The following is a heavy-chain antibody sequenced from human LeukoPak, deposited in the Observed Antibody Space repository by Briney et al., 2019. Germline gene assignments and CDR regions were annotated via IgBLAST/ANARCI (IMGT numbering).Heavy chain of an antibody. Sequence: ASVKVSCKASGYTFTDYFMHWVRQAPGQGLEWMGWINPNSGGTNYAQRFQGRVTMTRDTSITTTYMELSRLRSDDTAVYYCARGGIGRIAMVVDYYTDVWGKGTTVTISS. CDR3: ARGGIGRIAMVVDYYTDV. V-gene: IGHV1-2*02. CDR1: GYTFTDYF. J-gene: IGHJ6*03. D-gene: IGHD3-22*01. CDR2: INPNSGGT.